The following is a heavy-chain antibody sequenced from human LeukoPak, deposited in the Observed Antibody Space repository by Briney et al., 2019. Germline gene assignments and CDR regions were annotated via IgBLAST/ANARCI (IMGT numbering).Heavy chain of an antibody. CDR1: GYTFSAYG. D-gene: IGHD2-2*01. CDR2: GSGTGYNM. J-gene: IGHJ4*02. CDR3: ARSRCSDSTSCYYFFFFDS. V-gene: IGHV1-18*01. Sequence: GASVKVSCKASGYTFSAYGTTGVRQAPGQGLEWMAWGSGTGYNMEYAQKFQGRVTMTTDTSTSTAYLELRSLRSDDTAVYYCARSRCSDSTSCYYFFFFDSWGQGSLVTVSS.